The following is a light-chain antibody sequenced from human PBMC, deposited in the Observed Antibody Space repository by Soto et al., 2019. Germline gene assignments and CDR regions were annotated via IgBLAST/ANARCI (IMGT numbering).Light chain of an antibody. CDR1: QSVSRY. J-gene: IGKJ4*01. CDR3: QQYHNWPPLN. Sequence: EIVMTPSPVTLSFSPVERATLSCITSQSVSRYLAWYQQKPGQAPRLLIYDASKRAPGIPARFTGSGSGTDFTLTISSLQSEDFAVYYCQQYHNWPPLNCGGGTKGDIK. CDR2: DAS. V-gene: IGKV3D-15*01.